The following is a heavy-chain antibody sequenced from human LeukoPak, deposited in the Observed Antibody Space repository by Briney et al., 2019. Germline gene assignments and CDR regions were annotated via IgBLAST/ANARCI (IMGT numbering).Heavy chain of an antibody. D-gene: IGHD3-3*01. CDR3: ARVPSITIFGVVILDAFDI. Sequence: SETLSLTCTVSGGSIKSGDHYWSWIRQPPGKGLEWIGYIYHSGTTDYNSSLKSRVTISVDTSKNQFSLKLSSVTAADTAVYYCARVPSITIFGVVILDAFDIWGQGTMVTVSS. CDR1: GGSIKSGDHY. J-gene: IGHJ3*02. V-gene: IGHV4-30-4*08. CDR2: IYHSGTT.